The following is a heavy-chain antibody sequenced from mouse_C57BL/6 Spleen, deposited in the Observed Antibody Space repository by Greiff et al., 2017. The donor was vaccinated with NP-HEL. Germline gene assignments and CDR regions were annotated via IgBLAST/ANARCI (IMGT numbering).Heavy chain of an antibody. V-gene: IGHV1-15*01. Sequence: VQLQQSGAELVRPGASVTLSCKASGYTFTDYEMHWVKQTPVHGLEWIGAIDPETGGTAYNQKFKGKAILTADKSSSTAYMELRSLTSEDSAVYYCTRNYGSSYFDYWGQGTTLTLSS. CDR3: TRNYGSSYFDY. J-gene: IGHJ2*01. CDR2: IDPETGGT. CDR1: GYTFTDYE. D-gene: IGHD1-1*01.